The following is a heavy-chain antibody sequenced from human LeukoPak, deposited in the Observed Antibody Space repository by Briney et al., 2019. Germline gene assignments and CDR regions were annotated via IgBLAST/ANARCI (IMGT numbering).Heavy chain of an antibody. Sequence: PGGSLRLSCAASGFTFSRYSMNWVRQAPGKGPQWVSYISSSSSAIYYADSVRGRFTISRDNAKNSLYLQMNSLRDEDTAVYYCARDGEMATNPYYFDYWGRGTLVTVSS. CDR2: ISSSSSAI. CDR1: GFTFSRYS. D-gene: IGHD5-24*01. J-gene: IGHJ4*02. CDR3: ARDGEMATNPYYFDY. V-gene: IGHV3-48*02.